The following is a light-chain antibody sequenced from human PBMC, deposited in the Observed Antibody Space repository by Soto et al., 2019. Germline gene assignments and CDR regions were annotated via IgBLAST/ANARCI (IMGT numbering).Light chain of an antibody. CDR3: QKLRMYPSN. J-gene: IGKJ4*01. V-gene: IGKV1-9*01. CDR2: AAS. Sequence: DIQITHSPSSLSASVVERVTITCLASQYIAIYLAWYQQKPGEAPKLLIYAASTLYGGVPSRFSGSGSGTAFALTITSLQAEDFATYYCQKLRMYPSNFGGGTKVDIK. CDR1: QYIAIY.